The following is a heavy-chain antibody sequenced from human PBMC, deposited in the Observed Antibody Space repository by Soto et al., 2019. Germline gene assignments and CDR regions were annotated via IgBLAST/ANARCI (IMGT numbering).Heavy chain of an antibody. V-gene: IGHV3-23*01. Sequence: PGGSLRLSCAASGFTFSSYAMSWVRQAPGKGLEWVSAISGSGGSTYYADSVKGRFTISRDNSKNTLYLQMNGLRAEDTAVYYCAKDRVRAYGAFDIWGQGTMVTVSS. CDR3: AKDRVRAYGAFDI. CDR2: ISGSGGST. CDR1: GFTFSSYA. D-gene: IGHD2-8*01. J-gene: IGHJ3*02.